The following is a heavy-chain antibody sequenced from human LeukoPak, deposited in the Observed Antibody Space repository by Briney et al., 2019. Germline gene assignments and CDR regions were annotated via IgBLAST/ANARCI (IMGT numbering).Heavy chain of an antibody. Sequence: GASVKVSCKASGGTFSNYAINWVRQAPGQGLEWTGGIIPLFGTANYAQKFQGRVTITADESTSTAYLELNSLRSEDTAVFYCARNRGWLQFDYWGQGTLVTVSS. CDR2: IIPLFGTA. CDR1: GGTFSNYA. CDR3: ARNRGWLQFDY. D-gene: IGHD5-12*01. V-gene: IGHV1-69*13. J-gene: IGHJ4*02.